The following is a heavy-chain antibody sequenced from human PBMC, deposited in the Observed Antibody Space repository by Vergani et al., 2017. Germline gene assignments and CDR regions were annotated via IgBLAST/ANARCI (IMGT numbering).Heavy chain of an antibody. J-gene: IGHJ3*02. CDR1: GGSISSYY. CDR2: IYYSGGT. D-gene: IGHD6-19*01. V-gene: IGHV4-59*08. CDR3: ARHGYSSGWSPRGAFDI. Sequence: QVQLQESGPGLVKPSETLSLTCTVSGGSISSYYWSWIRQPPGKGLEWIGYIYYSGGTNYNPSLKSRVTISVDTSKNQFSLKLSSVTAADTAVYYCARHGYSSGWSPRGAFDIWGQGTMVTVSS.